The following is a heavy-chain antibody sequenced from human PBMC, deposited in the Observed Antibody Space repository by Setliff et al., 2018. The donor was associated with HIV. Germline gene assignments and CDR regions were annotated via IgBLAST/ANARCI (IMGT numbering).Heavy chain of an antibody. CDR3: ASVLRYYGSGSYPFGY. CDR1: GFTFSTYW. CDR2: IKQDGREK. V-gene: IGHV3-7*01. J-gene: IGHJ4*02. D-gene: IGHD3-10*01. Sequence: GGSLRLSCAASGFTFSTYWMSWVRQAPGKGLEWVANIKQDGREKYYVDSVKGRFTISRDNAKNSLYLQMNSLRAEDTAVYYCASVLRYYGSGSYPFGYWGQGTLVTVSS.